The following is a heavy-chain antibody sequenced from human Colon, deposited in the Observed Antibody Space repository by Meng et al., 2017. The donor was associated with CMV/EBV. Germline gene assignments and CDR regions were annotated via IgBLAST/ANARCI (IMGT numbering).Heavy chain of an antibody. D-gene: IGHD6-19*01. V-gene: IGHV4-61*01. CDR1: GGSVSSGSYY. Sequence: SETLSLTCNVSGGSVSSGSYYWTWIRQPPGKGLEWIGYISYSGNTNYNPSLKSRVTISVDTSRNQFSPRLTSVSAADTAMYYCARESSGWSTGIDSWGQGTLVTVSS. CDR3: ARESSGWSTGIDS. J-gene: IGHJ4*02. CDR2: ISYSGNT.